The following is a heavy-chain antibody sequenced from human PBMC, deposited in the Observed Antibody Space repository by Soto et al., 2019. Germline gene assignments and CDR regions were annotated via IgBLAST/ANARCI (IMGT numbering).Heavy chain of an antibody. V-gene: IGHV4-39*01. CDR2: IYYSGST. CDR3: ARHGVTVTLFDY. D-gene: IGHD4-17*01. J-gene: IGHJ4*02. CDR1: GGSISSSSYY. Sequence: PSETLSLTCTVSGGSISSSSYYWGWIRQPPGKGLEWIGSIYYSGSTYYNPSLKSRVTISVDTSKNQFSLKLSSVTAADTAVYYCARHGVTVTLFDYWGQGTLVTVSS.